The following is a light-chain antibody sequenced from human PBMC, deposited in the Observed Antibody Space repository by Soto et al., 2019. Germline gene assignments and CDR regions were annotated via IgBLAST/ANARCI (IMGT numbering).Light chain of an antibody. Sequence: ESVLTQTPGTLSLSPGEGATLSCRASQSVSSNLAWYQQKPGQAPRLLIYDASNRATGIPARFSGSGSGTDFTLTISSLEPEDFAVYYCQQRSNWPITFGQRTRLENK. CDR3: QQRSNWPIT. CDR1: QSVSSN. CDR2: DAS. J-gene: IGKJ5*01. V-gene: IGKV3-11*01.